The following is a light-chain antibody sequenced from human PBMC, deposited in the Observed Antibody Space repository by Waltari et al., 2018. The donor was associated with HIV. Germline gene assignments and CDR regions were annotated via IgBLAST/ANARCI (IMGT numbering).Light chain of an antibody. CDR1: NNDVGRFNL. V-gene: IGLV2-23*02. J-gene: IGLJ3*02. CDR2: DVT. CDR3: WSYVGSRTWL. Sequence: PGQSITIPCTGTNNDVGRFNLVSWYQHLPGQAPTLIIYDVTKRPPGVSKRFSGSRSGNTASLTISGLQADDEADYHCWSYVGSRTWLFGGGTKVTVL.